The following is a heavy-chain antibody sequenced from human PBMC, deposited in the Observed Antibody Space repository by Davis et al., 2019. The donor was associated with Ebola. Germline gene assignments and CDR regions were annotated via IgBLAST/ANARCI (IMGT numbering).Heavy chain of an antibody. V-gene: IGHV4-4*02. CDR1: GGSISSNNW. D-gene: IGHD5-12*01. CDR3: ARRALGSDYDGNWFDP. J-gene: IGHJ5*02. Sequence: SETLSLTCGVSGGSISSNNWWSWVRQPPGKGLEWIGEIYHSGTTNYNPSLKSRVTISVDKSKNQFSLKLSSVTAADTAVYYCARRALGSDYDGNWFDPWGQGTQVTVSS. CDR2: IYHSGTT.